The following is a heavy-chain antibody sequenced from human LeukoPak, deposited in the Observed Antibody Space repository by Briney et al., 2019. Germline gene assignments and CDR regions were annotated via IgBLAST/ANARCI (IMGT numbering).Heavy chain of an antibody. D-gene: IGHD6-13*01. CDR2: IYYSGST. J-gene: IGHJ4*02. CDR1: GGSISSSSYY. CDR3: ARHRIAAAGSIFFDY. Sequence: SKTLSLTCTVSGGSISSSSYYWGWIRQPPGKGLEWIGSIYYSGSTYYNPSLKSRVTISVDTSKNQFSLKLSSVTAADTAVYYCARHRIAAAGSIFFDYWGQGTLVTVSS. V-gene: IGHV4-39*01.